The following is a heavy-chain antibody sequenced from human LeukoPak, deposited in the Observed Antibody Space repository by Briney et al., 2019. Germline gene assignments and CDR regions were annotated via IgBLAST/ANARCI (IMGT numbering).Heavy chain of an antibody. D-gene: IGHD6-25*01. Sequence: SETLSLTCTVSGASISSYDWSWIRKPPGKELEWIGYISYSGRTNFNPSLKSRVTMSVDTSKNQFSLKLTSVSAVDTAVYYCARYQRRESRAMDVWGQGTTVTVSS. V-gene: IGHV4-59*01. J-gene: IGHJ6*02. CDR3: ARYQRRESRAMDV. CDR2: ISYSGRT. CDR1: GASISSYD.